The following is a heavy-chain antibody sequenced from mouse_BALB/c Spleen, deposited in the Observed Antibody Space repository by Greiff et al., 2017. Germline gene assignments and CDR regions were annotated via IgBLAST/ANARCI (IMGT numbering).Heavy chain of an antibody. CDR1: GFTFSSYA. Sequence: DVHLVESGGGLVKPGGSLKLSCAASGFTFSSYAMSWVRQSPEKRLEWVAEISSGGSYTYYPDTVTGRFTISRDNAKNTLYLEMSSLRSEDTAMYYCARDLLYYGSSYNYALDYWGQGTSVTVSS. J-gene: IGHJ4*01. CDR3: ARDLLYYGSSYNYALDY. CDR2: ISSGGSYT. D-gene: IGHD1-1*01. V-gene: IGHV5-9-4*01.